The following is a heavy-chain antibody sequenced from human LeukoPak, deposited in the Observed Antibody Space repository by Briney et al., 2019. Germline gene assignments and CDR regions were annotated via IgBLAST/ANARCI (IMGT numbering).Heavy chain of an antibody. CDR2: IYHSGST. J-gene: IGHJ4*02. V-gene: IGHV4-30-2*01. CDR3: ARDADGYLDY. D-gene: IGHD3-22*01. CDR1: GGSISSGGYS. Sequence: SQTLSLTCAVSGGSISSGGYSWSWIRQPPGKGLEWIGYIYHSGSTYYNPSLKSRVTISVDRSKNQFSLKLSSVTAADTAVYYCARDADGYLDYRGQGTLVTVSS.